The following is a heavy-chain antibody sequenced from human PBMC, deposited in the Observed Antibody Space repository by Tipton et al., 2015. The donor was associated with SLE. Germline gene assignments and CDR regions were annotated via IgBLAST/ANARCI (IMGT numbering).Heavy chain of an antibody. CDR1: GDSISSHY. J-gene: IGHJ4*02. CDR3: ARWWGSTHFDY. CDR2: IYYRGST. D-gene: IGHD2-15*01. Sequence: TLSLTCTVSGDSISSHYWSWIRQPPGKGLQWIGCIYYRGSTNYNPSLKSRVTISVDTSKNQFSLKLTSVTAADTAVYYCARWWGSTHFDYWGQGTLVTVSS. V-gene: IGHV4-59*11.